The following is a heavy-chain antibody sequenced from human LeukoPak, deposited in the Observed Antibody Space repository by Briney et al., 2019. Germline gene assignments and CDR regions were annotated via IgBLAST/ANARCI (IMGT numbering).Heavy chain of an antibody. J-gene: IGHJ4*02. D-gene: IGHD1-26*01. CDR1: GFTFSRYA. CDR2: ISGSDTGT. V-gene: IGHV3-23*01. Sequence: GGSLRLSCAASGFTFSRYAMSWVRQAPGKRLEWVSAISGSDTGTYYANSVKGRFTISRDNAKNSLYLQMNSLRAEDTAVYYCAREQRIVGATNYWGQGTLVTVSS. CDR3: AREQRIVGATNY.